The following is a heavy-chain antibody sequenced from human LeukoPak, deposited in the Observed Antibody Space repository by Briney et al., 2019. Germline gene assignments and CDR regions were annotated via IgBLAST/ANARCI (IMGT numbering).Heavy chain of an antibody. CDR1: GFTFSSYS. CDR3: AKDMGVTTNDYFDY. Sequence: PGGSLRLSCAASGFTFSSYSMNWVRQAPGKGLEWVSSISSSSSYIYYADSVKGRFTISRDNAKNSLYLQMNSLRAEDTALYYCAKDMGVTTNDYFDYWGQGILVTVSS. V-gene: IGHV3-21*04. D-gene: IGHD4-17*01. J-gene: IGHJ4*02. CDR2: ISSSSSYI.